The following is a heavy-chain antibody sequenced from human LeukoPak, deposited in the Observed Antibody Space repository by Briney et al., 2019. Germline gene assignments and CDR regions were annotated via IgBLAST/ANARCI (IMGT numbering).Heavy chain of an antibody. D-gene: IGHD6-25*01. CDR2: INPNINGT. CDR3: ARERTPGSGYGVDY. CDR1: GYNFTSYG. V-gene: IGHV1-2*02. Sequence: GASVKVSCKASGYNFTSYGITWERQAPGQGLEWMGWINPNINGTNYAQKFQGRVTMTGDRSISTAYMELSRLRSDDTAVYYCARERTPGSGYGVDYWGQGTVVTVSS. J-gene: IGHJ4*02.